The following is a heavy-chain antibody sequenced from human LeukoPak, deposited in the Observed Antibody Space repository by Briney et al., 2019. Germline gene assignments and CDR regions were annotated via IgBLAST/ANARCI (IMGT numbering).Heavy chain of an antibody. V-gene: IGHV3-23*01. CDR2: LSSTGAT. J-gene: IGHJ4*02. D-gene: IGHD6-13*01. CDR3: ARVGYSSSWFFFNF. CDR1: GISFSSYG. Sequence: GGSLRLSCAASGISFSSYGMSWVRQAPGKGLEWVSTLSSTGATFYAGSVEGRFTISRANSANTLYLQTDSLRAADTALYYCARVGYSSSWFFFNFWGPGTLVTVSS.